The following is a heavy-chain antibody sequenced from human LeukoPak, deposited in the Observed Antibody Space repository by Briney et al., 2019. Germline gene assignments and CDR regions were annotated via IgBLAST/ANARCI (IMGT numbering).Heavy chain of an antibody. CDR3: VRGGFGHAMDV. CDR1: GFTFSSYW. V-gene: IGHV3-74*01. D-gene: IGHD3-10*01. J-gene: IGHJ6*02. Sequence: GGSLRLSCAASGFTFSSYWMHWVRQAPGKGLVWVSVINNDGSGTNYADSVKGRSTISRDNAKNTLYLQMTSLGAGDTAVYYCVRGGFGHAMDVWGQGTTVTVSS. CDR2: INNDGSGT.